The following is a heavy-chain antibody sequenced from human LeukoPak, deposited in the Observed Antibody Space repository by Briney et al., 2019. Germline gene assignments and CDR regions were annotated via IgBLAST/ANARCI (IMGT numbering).Heavy chain of an antibody. Sequence: ASGKAACLVSRHTPTTYCIRWVRQAHGQGREWMGWIIAYNGQTNYGQKLKGRVTMTTDTSTSTAYMELRSVKSDATAVYYCARVWDIVGAPPLAFWIWGQGTMVTVSS. D-gene: IGHD1-26*01. CDR3: ARVWDIVGAPPLAFWI. V-gene: IGHV1-18*01. CDR2: IIAYNGQT. CDR1: RHTPTTYC. J-gene: IGHJ3*02.